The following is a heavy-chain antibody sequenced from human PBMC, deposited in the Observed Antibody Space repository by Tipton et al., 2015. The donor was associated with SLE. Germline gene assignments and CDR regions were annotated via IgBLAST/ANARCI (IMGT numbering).Heavy chain of an antibody. CDR3: VRDDATTRDPTLFYGMDV. D-gene: IGHD5-24*01. J-gene: IGHJ6*02. Sequence: QVQLVQSGAEVKTPGSSVKVSCKASGGTFSSYAISWVRQAPGQGLEWMGGIVPVFGTTNYAQKFQGRVTITADKSTSTVYMGLSSLRSEDTAVYYCVRDDATTRDPTLFYGMDVWGQGTTVAVSS. CDR2: IVPVFGTT. CDR1: GGTFSSYA. V-gene: IGHV1-69*06.